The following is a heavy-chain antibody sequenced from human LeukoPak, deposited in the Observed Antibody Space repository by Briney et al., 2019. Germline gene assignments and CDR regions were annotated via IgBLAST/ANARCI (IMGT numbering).Heavy chain of an antibody. Sequence: GGSLRLSRAVSGFTVSSNSMSWVRQAPGKGLEWVSFIYSDNTHYSDSVKGRFTISRDNSKNTLYLQMNSLRAEDTAVYYCARRAGAYSHPYDYWGQGTLVTVSS. D-gene: IGHD4/OR15-4a*01. CDR1: GFTVSSNS. CDR2: IYSDNT. CDR3: ARRAGAYSHPYDY. V-gene: IGHV3-53*01. J-gene: IGHJ4*02.